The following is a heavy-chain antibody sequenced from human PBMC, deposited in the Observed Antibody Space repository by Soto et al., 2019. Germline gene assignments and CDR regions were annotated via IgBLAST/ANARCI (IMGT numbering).Heavy chain of an antibody. J-gene: IGHJ6*03. CDR2: MNPNSGNT. D-gene: IGHD3-10*01. CDR1: GYTCTSYD. CDR3: ARAWSYYGSGSPAKNPYYYYYMDV. V-gene: IGHV1-8*01. Sequence: ASVKVSCKASGYTCTSYDINWVRQATGQGLEWMGWMNPNSGNTGYAQKFQGRVTMTRNTSISTAYMELSSLRSEDTAVYYCARAWSYYGSGSPAKNPYYYYYMDVWGKGTTVTVSS.